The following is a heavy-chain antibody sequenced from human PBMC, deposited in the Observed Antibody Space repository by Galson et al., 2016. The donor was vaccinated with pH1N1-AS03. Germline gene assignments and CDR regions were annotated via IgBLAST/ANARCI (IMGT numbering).Heavy chain of an antibody. Sequence: SVKVSCKASGYIFTGFYVHWVRQAPGQGLEWMGWINTDSGVTNYAQKFEAWVTRTRDTSVSTAYMELYGLTSDDTAVYYCARDPRGPCTSATCPTTYYFGMDVWGQGTTVIVSS. V-gene: IGHV1-2*04. J-gene: IGHJ6*02. CDR1: GYIFTGFY. CDR3: ARDPRGPCTSATCPTTYYFGMDV. D-gene: IGHD2-2*01. CDR2: INTDSGVT.